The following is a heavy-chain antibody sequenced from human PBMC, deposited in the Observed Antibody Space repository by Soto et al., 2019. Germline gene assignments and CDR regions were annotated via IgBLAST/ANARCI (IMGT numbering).Heavy chain of an antibody. CDR1: GYTFTSYG. V-gene: IGHV1-18*01. J-gene: IGHJ3*02. CDR2: ISAYNGNT. Sequence: ASVKVSCKASGYTFTSYGISWVRQAPGQGLEWMGWISAYNGNTNYAQKLQGRVTMTTDTSTSTAYMELKSLRSDDTVVYYCASLVVVAATRDAFDIWGQGTMVTVSS. CDR3: ASLVVVAATRDAFDI. D-gene: IGHD2-15*01.